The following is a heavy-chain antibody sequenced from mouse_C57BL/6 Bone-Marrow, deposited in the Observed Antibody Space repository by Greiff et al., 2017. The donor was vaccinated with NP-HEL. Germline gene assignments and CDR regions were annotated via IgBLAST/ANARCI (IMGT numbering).Heavy chain of an antibody. J-gene: IGHJ3*01. CDR3: AGDYYGSSYLWFAY. V-gene: IGHV1-69*01. Sequence: VKLQQPGAELVMPGASVKLSCKVSGYTFTSYWMHWVKQRPGQGLEWIGEIDPSDSYTNYNQKFKGKSTLTVDKSSSTAYMQLSSLTAEDSAVYYCAGDYYGSSYLWFAYWGQGTLVTVSA. CDR2: IDPSDSYT. CDR1: GYTFTSYW. D-gene: IGHD1-1*01.